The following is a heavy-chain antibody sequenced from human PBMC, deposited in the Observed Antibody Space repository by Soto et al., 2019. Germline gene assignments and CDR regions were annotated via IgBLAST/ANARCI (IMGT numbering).Heavy chain of an antibody. Sequence: PVGSLRLSCAASGFTFSSYGMHWVRQAPGKGLEWVAVISYDGSNKYYADSVKGRFTISRDNSKNTLYLQMNSLRAEDTAVYYCAKVLSNWGQGTLVTVSS. J-gene: IGHJ4*02. CDR3: AKVLSN. D-gene: IGHD3-16*01. V-gene: IGHV3-30*18. CDR1: GFTFSSYG. CDR2: ISYDGSNK.